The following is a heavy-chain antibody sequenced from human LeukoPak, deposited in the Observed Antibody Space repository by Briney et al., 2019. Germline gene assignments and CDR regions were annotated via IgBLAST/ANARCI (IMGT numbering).Heavy chain of an antibody. CDR1: GNTFAGYY. CDR2: SNTHNGAT. D-gene: IGHD1-26*01. Sequence: ASVKVSCKASGNTFAGYYVHWVRQAPGQGLEWRGWSNTHNGATNYAQHFQGRVTMTTDTAVTTAYMDLDGLISDDAAVYFCARGPIGGLRKGFDIWGQGTLVTVSS. CDR3: ARGPIGGLRKGFDI. J-gene: IGHJ4*02. V-gene: IGHV1-2*02.